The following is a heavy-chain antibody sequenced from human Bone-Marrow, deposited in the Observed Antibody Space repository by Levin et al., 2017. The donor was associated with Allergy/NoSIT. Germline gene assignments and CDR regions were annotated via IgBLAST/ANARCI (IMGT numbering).Heavy chain of an antibody. CDR2: INTETGNP. CDR1: GYSFTSHA. J-gene: IGHJ6*03. Sequence: ASVKVSCKASGYSFTSHAINWVRQAPGQGLEWMGWINTETGNPSHAQGFTGRYVFSLDTSVSTAYLQISSLKTEDTAVYYCARDGAIDQRLFDYMDVWGKGTTVTVSS. CDR3: ARDGAIDQRLFDYMDV. D-gene: IGHD3-22*01. V-gene: IGHV7-4-1*02.